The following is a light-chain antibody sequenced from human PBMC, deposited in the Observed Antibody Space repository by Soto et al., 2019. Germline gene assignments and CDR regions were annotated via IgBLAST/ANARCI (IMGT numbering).Light chain of an antibody. Sequence: QSVLTHPASVSGFPGQSITISSTGTNSDVGGYNYVSWYERDPGKDTNPKIYEVSNRPSGVSNRSTDSKTGNTASLTISGLQVEDEADYNCSSYASSSIDYVFVTGTKLTVL. CDR2: EVS. J-gene: IGLJ1*01. V-gene: IGLV2-14*01. CDR3: SSYASSSIDYV. CDR1: NSDVGGYNY.